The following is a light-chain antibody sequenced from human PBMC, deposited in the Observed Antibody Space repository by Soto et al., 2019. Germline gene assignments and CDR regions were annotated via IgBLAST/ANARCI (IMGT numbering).Light chain of an antibody. CDR2: DAS. Sequence: EIVLTQSPATLSLSPGERATLSCRASQSVSSYLAWYQQKPGQAPRLLIYDASNRATGIPARFSGSGSGTDVTLTIISLEPEDFAVYYCQQRSNWPPITFGQGTRLEIK. V-gene: IGKV3-11*01. J-gene: IGKJ5*01. CDR3: QQRSNWPPIT. CDR1: QSVSSY.